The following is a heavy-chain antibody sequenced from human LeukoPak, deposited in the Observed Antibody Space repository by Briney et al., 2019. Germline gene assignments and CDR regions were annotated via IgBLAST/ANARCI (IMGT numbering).Heavy chain of an antibody. Sequence: GASVKVSCKASGGTFSSYAISWVRQAHGQGLEWMGGIIPIFGTANYAQKFQGRVTITTDESTSTAYMELSSLRSEDTAVYYCAREYYDSSGYYHRRFDPWGQGTLVTVSS. CDR2: IIPIFGTA. CDR3: AREYYDSSGYYHRRFDP. J-gene: IGHJ5*02. CDR1: GGTFSSYA. D-gene: IGHD3-22*01. V-gene: IGHV1-69*05.